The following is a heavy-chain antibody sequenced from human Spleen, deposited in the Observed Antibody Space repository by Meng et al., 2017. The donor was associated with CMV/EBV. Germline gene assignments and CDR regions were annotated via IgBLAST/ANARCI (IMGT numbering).Heavy chain of an antibody. Sequence: GESLNISCTGSGYSFTSYWIGWVRQMPGKGLEWVGIIYPGDSDTRYSPSFQGQVTISADKSISTAYLQWSSLKASDTAMYYCARHGADRRYCSSTSCYVVGDAFDIWGQGTMVTVSS. CDR1: GYSFTSYW. D-gene: IGHD2-2*01. CDR2: IYPGDSDT. V-gene: IGHV5-51*01. J-gene: IGHJ3*02. CDR3: ARHGADRRYCSSTSCYVVGDAFDI.